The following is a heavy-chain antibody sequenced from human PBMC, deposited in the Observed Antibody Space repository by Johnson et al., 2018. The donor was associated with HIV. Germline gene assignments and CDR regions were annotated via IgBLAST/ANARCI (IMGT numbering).Heavy chain of an antibody. Sequence: QVQLVESGGGVVQPGRSLRLSCAASGFTFSTYGMHWVRQAPGKGLEWVAVITYDGSNKYYADSVKGRFTISRDNSKNTLYLQMNSLRAEDTAVYYCAKDRVVIAAHDAFDIWGQGTMVTVSS. CDR3: AKDRVVIAAHDAFDI. V-gene: IGHV3-30*18. CDR1: GFTFSTYG. CDR2: ITYDGSNK. J-gene: IGHJ3*02. D-gene: IGHD2-21*01.